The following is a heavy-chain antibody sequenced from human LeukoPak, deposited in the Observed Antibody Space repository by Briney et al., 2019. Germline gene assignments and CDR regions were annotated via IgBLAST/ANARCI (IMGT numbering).Heavy chain of an antibody. V-gene: IGHV1-46*01. CDR2: INPSGGST. CDR3: ARDRSEWLLGNYYGMDV. CDR1: GYTFTSYY. Sequence: ASVKVSCKASGYTFTSYYMHWVRQAPGQGLEWMGIINPSGGSTSYAQKFQGRVTMTRDTSTSTVYMELSSLRSEDTAVYYCARDRSEWLLGNYYGMDVWGQVTTVTVSS. D-gene: IGHD3-3*01. J-gene: IGHJ6*02.